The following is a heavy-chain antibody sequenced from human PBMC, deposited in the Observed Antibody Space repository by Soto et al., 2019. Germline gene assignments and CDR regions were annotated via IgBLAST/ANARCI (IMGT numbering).Heavy chain of an antibody. J-gene: IGHJ3*02. CDR1: GGSISSGDSY. V-gene: IGHV4-30-4*01. CDR2: IYCSGST. D-gene: IGHD3-22*01. Sequence: QVQLQESGPGLVKPSQTLSLTCTVSGGSISSGDSYWSWIRQPPGRGLEWIGYIYCSGSTYYTPSLKSRVTISVDTSKNQFALKLSSVTAADTAVYYCARAAKTYYYDSSGYYYTVDIWGQGTMVTVSS. CDR3: ARAAKTYYYDSSGYYYTVDI.